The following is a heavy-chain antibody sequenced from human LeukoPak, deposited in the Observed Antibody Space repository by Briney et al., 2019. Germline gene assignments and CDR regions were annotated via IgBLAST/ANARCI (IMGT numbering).Heavy chain of an antibody. CDR2: ISSDGSNK. D-gene: IGHD6-6*01. CDR3: DPHDSASQF. Sequence: GRSLRLSCAASGFTFSSYAMHGVRQAPGKGLEWVAFISSDGSNKYYADSVKGRFTISRDNSKNTLYLQMNSLRHEDTAVYYCDPHDSASQFWGQGTLVTVSS. J-gene: IGHJ4*02. CDR1: GFTFSSYA. V-gene: IGHV3-30-3*01.